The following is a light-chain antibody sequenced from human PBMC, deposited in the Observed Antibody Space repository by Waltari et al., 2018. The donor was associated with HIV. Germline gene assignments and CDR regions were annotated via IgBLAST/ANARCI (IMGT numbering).Light chain of an antibody. CDR2: AAS. V-gene: IGKV1-9*01. CDR1: QSITSQ. Sequence: DIQMTQSPSSLSASVGDRVTITCRASQSITSQLIWYQQKPGKAPKLLIYAASSLQSGVPSRFSGSGSGTEFTLTISSLQPEDFATYYCQHLNNYFPITFGQGTRLEIK. CDR3: QHLNNYFPIT. J-gene: IGKJ5*01.